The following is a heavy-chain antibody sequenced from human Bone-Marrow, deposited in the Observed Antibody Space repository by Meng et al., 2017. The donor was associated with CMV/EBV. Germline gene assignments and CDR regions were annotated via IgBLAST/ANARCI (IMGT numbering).Heavy chain of an antibody. Sequence: GGSLRLSCAASGFTFSRYWMHWVRQAPGKGLVWVSRISTDGINTGYADSVKGRFTISRDNAKNTLHLQMNSLRAEDTALYYCAKDDVPAANVAYGMDVCDQGTTVTVSS. CDR1: GFTFSRYW. D-gene: IGHD2-2*01. J-gene: IGHJ6*02. CDR3: AKDDVPAANVAYGMDV. CDR2: ISTDGINT. V-gene: IGHV3-74*01.